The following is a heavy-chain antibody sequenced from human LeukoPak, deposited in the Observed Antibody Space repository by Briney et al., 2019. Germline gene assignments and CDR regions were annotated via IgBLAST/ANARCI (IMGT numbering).Heavy chain of an antibody. V-gene: IGHV1-69*13. CDR3: ASRVVVTAIPTSYYYYGMDV. J-gene: IGHJ6*02. D-gene: IGHD2-21*02. CDR2: IIPIFGTA. CDR1: GFTFTSYD. Sequence: SVKVSCKASGFTFTSYDINWVRQAAGQGLEWMGGIIPIFGTANYAQKFQGRVTITADESTSTAYMELSSLRSEDTAVYYCASRVVVTAIPTSYYYYGMDVWGQGTTVTVSS.